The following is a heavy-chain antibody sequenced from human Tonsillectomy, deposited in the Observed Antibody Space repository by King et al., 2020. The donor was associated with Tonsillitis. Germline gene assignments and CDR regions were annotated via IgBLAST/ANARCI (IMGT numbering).Heavy chain of an antibody. CDR3: SRGLLICARSTCYVSLPFDF. J-gene: IGHJ4*02. V-gene: IGHV3-23*04. CDR2: ISDGGTGT. CDR1: GYTFNMYA. D-gene: IGHD2-2*01. Sequence: VQLVESGGGFVQPGGSLRLSCAASGYTFNMYAMSWVRQAPGKGPEWVSAISDGGTGTYYTDSVKGRFTISRDNSKNKLFLQMSSLRAEDTALCYCSRGLLICARSTCYVSLPFDFWGQGTLVTVSS.